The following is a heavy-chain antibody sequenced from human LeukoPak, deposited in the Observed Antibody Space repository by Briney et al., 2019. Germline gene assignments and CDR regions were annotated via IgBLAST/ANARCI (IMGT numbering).Heavy chain of an antibody. Sequence: SVNVSCKASGGTFSSYAISWVRQAPGQGLEWMGGIIPIFGTANYAQKFQGRVTITADESTSTAYMELSSLRSEDTAVYYCARINGGSGRLMDVWGQGTTVTVSS. CDR1: GGTFSSYA. J-gene: IGHJ6*02. V-gene: IGHV1-69*13. D-gene: IGHD3-10*01. CDR2: IIPIFGTA. CDR3: ARINGGSGRLMDV.